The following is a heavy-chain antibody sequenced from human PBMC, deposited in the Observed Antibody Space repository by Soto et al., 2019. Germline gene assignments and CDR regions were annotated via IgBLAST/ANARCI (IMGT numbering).Heavy chain of an antibody. CDR2: IRSKDYGGTT. J-gene: IGHJ6*03. D-gene: IGHD3-16*02. CDR1: GFTFGVYA. V-gene: IGHV3-49*03. Sequence: GGSLRLSCTASGFTFGVYAMSWFRQAPGKGLEWVGFIRSKDYGGTTEYAASVKGRFTISRDDSKSIVYLQMNSLKTEDTAVYYCTRNYDYIWGSYHKNYYYYYMDVWGKGTTVTVSS. CDR3: TRNYDYIWGSYHKNYYYYYMDV.